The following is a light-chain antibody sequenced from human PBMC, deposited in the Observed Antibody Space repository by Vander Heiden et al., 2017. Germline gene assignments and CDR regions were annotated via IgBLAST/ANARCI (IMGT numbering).Light chain of an antibody. CDR1: KSVSRSY. CDR2: WTS. Sequence: VLTQPPGTLSLSPGERATISCRASKSVSRSYLAWYQQKPGQAPRLLIYWTSNRATGTPDRFSGSGLGTDFTLSISRLEPEDFAVYYCQKGGDSTGTFGQGTKVEIK. V-gene: IGKV3-20*01. J-gene: IGKJ1*01. CDR3: QKGGDSTGT.